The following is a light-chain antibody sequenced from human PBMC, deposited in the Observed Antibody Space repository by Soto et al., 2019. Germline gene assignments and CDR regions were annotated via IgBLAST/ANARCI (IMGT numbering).Light chain of an antibody. CDR3: QTWGTAQGV. Sequence: QPVLTQSPSASASLGASVKLTCTLSSGHSSYAIAWHQQQPEKGPRYLMKLNSDGSHSKGDGIPDRFSGSSSGAERYLTISGLQSEDEADYYCQTWGTAQGVFGGGTKLTVL. J-gene: IGLJ3*02. CDR2: LNSDGSH. V-gene: IGLV4-69*01. CDR1: SGHSSYA.